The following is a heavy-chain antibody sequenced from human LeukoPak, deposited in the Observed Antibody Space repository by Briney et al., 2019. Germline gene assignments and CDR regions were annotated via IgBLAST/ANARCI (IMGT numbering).Heavy chain of an antibody. D-gene: IGHD3/OR15-3a*01. CDR1: GFTFSSYW. Sequence: VGSLRLSCAASGFTFSSYWMHWVRQAPGKGLVWVSRINGDGSSTSYADSVEGRFTISRDNAKNTLYLQLNSLRAEDTAVYYCARDTHLVCWGQGTLVTVSS. J-gene: IGHJ4*02. CDR2: INGDGSST. CDR3: ARDTHLVC. V-gene: IGHV3-74*01.